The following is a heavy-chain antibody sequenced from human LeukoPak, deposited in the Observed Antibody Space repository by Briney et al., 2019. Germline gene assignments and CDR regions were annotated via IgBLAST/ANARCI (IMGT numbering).Heavy chain of an antibody. Sequence: SETLSLTCSVSGGSISSSYYWGWIRQPPGKGLEWIGTIYYGGSTYYNPSLKSRVTISVDTSKNQFSLKLTSVTAADTAVYYCARHGPEQYYYYYGMDVWGQGTTVTVSS. D-gene: IGHD1/OR15-1a*01. V-gene: IGHV4-39*01. CDR3: ARHGPEQYYYYYGMDV. J-gene: IGHJ6*02. CDR1: GGSISSSYY. CDR2: IYYGGST.